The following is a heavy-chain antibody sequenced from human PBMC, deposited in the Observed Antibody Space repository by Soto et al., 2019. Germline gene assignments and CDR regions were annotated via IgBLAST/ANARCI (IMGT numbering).Heavy chain of an antibody. J-gene: IGHJ5*02. D-gene: IGHD1-1*01. Sequence: GASVKVSCKASGYTFTSYGISWVRQAPGQGLEWMGWISAYNGNTNYAQKLQGRVTMTTDTSTSTGYMELRRLRSDDTAVYYCARHPLGRWFDPWGQGTLVTVSS. CDR1: GYTFTSYG. CDR3: ARHPLGRWFDP. V-gene: IGHV1-18*01. CDR2: ISAYNGNT.